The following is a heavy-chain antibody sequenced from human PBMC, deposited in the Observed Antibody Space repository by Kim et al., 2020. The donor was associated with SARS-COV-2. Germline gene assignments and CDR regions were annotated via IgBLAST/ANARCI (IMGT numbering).Heavy chain of an antibody. CDR2: ISYDGSNK. Sequence: GGSLRLSCAASGFTFSSYAMHWVRQAPGKGLEWVAVISYDGSNKYYVDSVKGRFTISRDNSKNTLYLQMNSLRAEDTAVYYCARDRGIVGATGLDYWGQGTLVTVSS. J-gene: IGHJ4*02. V-gene: IGHV3-30*04. CDR3: ARDRGIVGATGLDY. CDR1: GFTFSSYA. D-gene: IGHD1-26*01.